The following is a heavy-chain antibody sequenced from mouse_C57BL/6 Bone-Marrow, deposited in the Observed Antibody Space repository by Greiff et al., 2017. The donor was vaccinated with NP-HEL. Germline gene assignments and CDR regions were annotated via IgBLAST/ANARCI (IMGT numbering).Heavy chain of an antibody. CDR2: IDPSDSYT. CDR3: ARFDGYLYYAMDY. D-gene: IGHD2-3*01. J-gene: IGHJ4*01. CDR1: GYTFTSYW. V-gene: IGHV1-59*01. Sequence: QVQLQQPGAELVRPGTSVKLSCKASGYTFTSYWMHWVKQRPGQGLEWIGVIDPSDSYTNYNQTFKGKATLTVDTSSSTAYMQLSSLTSEDSAVYYCARFDGYLYYAMDYWGQGTSVTVSS.